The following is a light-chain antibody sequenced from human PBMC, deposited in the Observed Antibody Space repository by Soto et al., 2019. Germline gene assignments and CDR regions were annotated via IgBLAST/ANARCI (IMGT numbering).Light chain of an antibody. CDR3: QQYGSSQFT. J-gene: IGKJ3*01. V-gene: IGKV3-20*01. Sequence: EIVLMQSPGTLSLPPGDGATLSCRASQSVNSHYLAWYQQKPGQAPRVLIFDTSRRATGVPDRFSGSGSGTDFTLTISRLEPDDFAVYYCQQYGSSQFTFGPGTKVDI. CDR2: DTS. CDR1: QSVNSHY.